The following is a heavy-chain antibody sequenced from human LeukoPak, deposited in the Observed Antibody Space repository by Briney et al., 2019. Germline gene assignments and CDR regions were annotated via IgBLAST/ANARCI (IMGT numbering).Heavy chain of an antibody. Sequence: SETLSLTCTVSGGSLSSYYWSWIRQPPGKGLEWIGYIYYSGSTNYNPSLKSRVTISVDTSKNQFSLTLCSETAADTAVYYCARDYYDSSGFTLGEGNWFDPWGQGTLVTVSS. CDR2: IYYSGST. V-gene: IGHV4-59*12. J-gene: IGHJ5*02. CDR3: ARDYYDSSGFTLGEGNWFDP. D-gene: IGHD3-22*01. CDR1: GGSLSSYY.